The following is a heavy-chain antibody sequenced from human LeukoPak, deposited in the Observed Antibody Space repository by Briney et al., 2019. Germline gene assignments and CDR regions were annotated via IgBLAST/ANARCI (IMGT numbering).Heavy chain of an antibody. Sequence: GRSLRLSCAASGFTFSSYAMHWVRQAPGKGLEWVAVISYDGSNKYYADSVKGRFTISRDNSKNTLYLQMNSLRAEDTAVYYCARDFSAYHFDYWGQGTLVTVSS. V-gene: IGHV3-30-3*01. D-gene: IGHD2-2*01. CDR2: ISYDGSNK. J-gene: IGHJ4*02. CDR3: ARDFSAYHFDY. CDR1: GFTFSSYA.